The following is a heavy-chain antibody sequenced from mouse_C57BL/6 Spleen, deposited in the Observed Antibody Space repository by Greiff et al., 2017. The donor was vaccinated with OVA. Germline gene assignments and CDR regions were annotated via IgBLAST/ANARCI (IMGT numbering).Heavy chain of an antibody. J-gene: IGHJ4*01. Sequence: VQLQQPGAELVKPGASVKMSCKASGYTFTSYWITWVKQRPGQGLEWIGDIYPGSGSTNYNERFKSKATLAVDTASSTAYMQLSSLTSEDSAVYYCARSEGEAMDYWGQGTSVTVSS. V-gene: IGHV1-55*01. CDR1: GYTFTSYW. CDR3: ARSEGEAMDY. CDR2: IYPGSGST.